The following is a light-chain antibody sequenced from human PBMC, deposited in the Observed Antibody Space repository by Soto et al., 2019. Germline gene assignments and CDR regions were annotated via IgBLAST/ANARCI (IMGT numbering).Light chain of an antibody. CDR1: QSVLYSSNNANY. Sequence: DIVMTQSPDSLAVSLGERATINCKSSQSVLYSSNNANYLAWYQQKPGQPPKLLLYWASTRASGVPDRFSGSGSGTDFSLIISSLQAEDVAVYYCQQYYATPFTLGPGTKVDI. CDR2: WAS. V-gene: IGKV4-1*01. J-gene: IGKJ3*01. CDR3: QQYYATPFT.